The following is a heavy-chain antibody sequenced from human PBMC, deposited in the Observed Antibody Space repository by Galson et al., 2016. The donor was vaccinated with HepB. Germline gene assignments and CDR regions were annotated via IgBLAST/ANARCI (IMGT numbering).Heavy chain of an antibody. CDR3: ARVGEDVSSGYSSGLAY. D-gene: IGHD3-3*01. V-gene: IGHV1-3*01. J-gene: IGHJ4*02. CDR1: GYIFTRYT. Sequence: SVKVSCKASGYIFTRYTIHWVRQAPGQRLEWMGWINPGNGNTKYSRILQGGVTFTSDTSANTAYLELSSLRYEDTSVFYCARVGEDVSSGYSSGLAYWGQGTLVTVSP. CDR2: INPGNGNT.